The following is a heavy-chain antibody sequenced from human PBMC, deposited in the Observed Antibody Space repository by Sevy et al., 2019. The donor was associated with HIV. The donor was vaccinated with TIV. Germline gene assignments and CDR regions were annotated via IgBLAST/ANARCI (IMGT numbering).Heavy chain of an antibody. V-gene: IGHV3-33*06. CDR3: AKLPSTVMFREKGY. CDR2: IWFDGSNT. J-gene: IGHJ4*02. Sequence: GGSLRLSCAASGFTFSSYGMHWVRQGPGKGLEWVAVIWFDGSNTYYADSVKGRFTISRDIAKNTLHLQMNSLRAEDTAIYYCAKLPSTVMFREKGYWGQGTRVTVSS. CDR1: GFTFSSYG. D-gene: IGHD3-10*01.